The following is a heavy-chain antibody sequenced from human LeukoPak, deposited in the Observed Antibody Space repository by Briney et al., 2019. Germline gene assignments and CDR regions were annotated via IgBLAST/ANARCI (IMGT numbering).Heavy chain of an antibody. CDR1: GGTFSSYA. CDR2: IIPIFGTA. V-gene: IGHV1-69*13. J-gene: IGHJ5*02. CDR3: ARTSPYSSGWYNWFDP. D-gene: IGHD6-19*01. Sequence: SVKVSCKASGGTFSSYAISWVRQAPGQGLEWMGGIIPIFGTANYAQKFQGRVTITADESTSTAYMELSSLRSEGTAVYYCARTSPYSSGWYNWFDPWGQGTLVTVSS.